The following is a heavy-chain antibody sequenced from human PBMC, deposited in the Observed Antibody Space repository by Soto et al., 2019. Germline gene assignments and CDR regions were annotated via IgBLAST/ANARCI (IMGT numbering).Heavy chain of an antibody. Sequence: ASVKVSCKASGHTFTSYGISWVRQAPGQGLEWMGWISAYNGNTNYAQKLQGRVTMTTDTSTSTAYMELRSLRSDDTAVYYCARDLVVVVAATYYYYGMDVWGQGTTVTVSS. CDR2: ISAYNGNT. CDR1: GHTFTSYG. D-gene: IGHD2-15*01. J-gene: IGHJ6*02. V-gene: IGHV1-18*01. CDR3: ARDLVVVVAATYYYYGMDV.